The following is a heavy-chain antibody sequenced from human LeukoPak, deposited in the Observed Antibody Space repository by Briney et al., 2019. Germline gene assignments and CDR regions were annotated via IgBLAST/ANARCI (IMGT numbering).Heavy chain of an antibody. J-gene: IGHJ4*02. CDR3: ARDLSGPSFY. V-gene: IGHV3-7*01. CDR2: IRPDGGEK. CDR1: GFTFSNYW. Sequence: PGGSLRLSCVVSGFTFSNYWMSWLRQAPGKGLEWVINIRPDGGEKYFVDSVKGRFTISRDHAKNSLYLQMDNLRAEDTAVYYCARDLSGPSFYWGQGTLVAVSS. D-gene: IGHD2-15*01.